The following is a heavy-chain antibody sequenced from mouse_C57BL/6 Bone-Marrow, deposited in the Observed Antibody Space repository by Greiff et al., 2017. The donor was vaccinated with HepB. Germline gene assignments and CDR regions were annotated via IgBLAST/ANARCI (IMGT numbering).Heavy chain of an antibody. J-gene: IGHJ4*01. D-gene: IGHD2-3*01. Sequence: EVQLVESGPELVKPGASVKMSCKASGYTFTDYNMHWVKQSHGKSLEWIGYINPNNGGTSYKQKFKGKATLTVNKSSSTAYMETRSLTSEDSAVYYCARWDGYYYNYYAMDYWGQGTSVTVSS. CDR3: ARWDGYYYNYYAMDY. CDR1: GYTFTDYN. CDR2: INPNNGGT. V-gene: IGHV1-22*01.